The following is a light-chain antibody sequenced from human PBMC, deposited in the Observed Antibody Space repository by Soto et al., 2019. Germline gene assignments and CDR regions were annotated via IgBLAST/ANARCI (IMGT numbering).Light chain of an antibody. V-gene: IGKV1-16*02. CDR1: QDIRNY. CDR2: DAS. Sequence: DIQMNQSPSSLSASVGDRITITCRASQDIRNYLAWFQQKTGKAPKSRIYDASTLEPGVPSKFSGSGSGTGLTLTISRLQPEDCATYYCPQYVNYPRRFGQGTTVDIK. J-gene: IGKJ1*01. CDR3: PQYVNYPRR.